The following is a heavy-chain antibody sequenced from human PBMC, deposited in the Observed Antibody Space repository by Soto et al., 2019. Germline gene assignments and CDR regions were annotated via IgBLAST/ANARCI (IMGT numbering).Heavy chain of an antibody. J-gene: IGHJ6*01. CDR3: ARDRIDGRQWLADYYYYYGMDV. CDR1: GFTFSSYW. V-gene: IGHV3-7*03. D-gene: IGHD6-19*01. CDR2: IKQDGSEK. Sequence: EVQLVESGGGLVQPGGSLRLSCAASGFTFSSYWMSWVRQAPGKGLEWVANIKQDGSEKYYVDSVKGRFTISRDNAKNSLYLQMNSLRAEDTAVYYCARDRIDGRQWLADYYYYYGMDVW.